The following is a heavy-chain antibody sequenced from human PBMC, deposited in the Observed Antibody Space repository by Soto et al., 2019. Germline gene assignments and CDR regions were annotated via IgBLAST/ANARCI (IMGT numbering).Heavy chain of an antibody. CDR1: GGSISTRSSY. J-gene: IGHJ4*02. CDR2: IYYIGNT. CDR3: AAGGGDYPSYYFDY. V-gene: IGHV4-39*07. D-gene: IGHD4-17*01. Sequence: SSETLSLTCTASGGSISTRSSYWGWLRQPPGKGLEGIVSIYYIGNTYYNPSLSSRVTISVDTSKKQFSLKLSSVTAADTAVYFCAAGGGDYPSYYFDYWGQGTLVTVSS.